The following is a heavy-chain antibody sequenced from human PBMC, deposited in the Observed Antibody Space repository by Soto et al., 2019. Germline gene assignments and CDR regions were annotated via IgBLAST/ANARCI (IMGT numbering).Heavy chain of an antibody. J-gene: IGHJ6*02. V-gene: IGHV3-53*01. CDR2: IYTGGNT. CDR3: ARDYYYGSGNYYRADYYHYGMDV. Sequence: GGSLRLSCAASGFTVTSYYMSWVRQAPGRGLEWVSLIYTGGNTNYADSVKGRFTISRDNSKNTLYLQMNSLRAEDTAVYYCARDYYYGSGNYYRADYYHYGMDVWGQGTTVTVSS. CDR1: GFTVTSYY. D-gene: IGHD3-10*01.